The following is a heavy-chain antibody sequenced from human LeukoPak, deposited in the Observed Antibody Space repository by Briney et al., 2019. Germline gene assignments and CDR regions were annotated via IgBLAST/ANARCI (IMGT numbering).Heavy chain of an antibody. D-gene: IGHD4-11*01. J-gene: IGHJ5*01. CDR2: VSYNDIT. Sequence: SETLSLTCTVSGASVTATNYYWAWIRQPPGKGLEWLGTVSYNDITYYNPSLLGRVAVSLGTSKTRFSLDLTSVTTEDTAVYFCARNLQGLPSDSWGRGILVTVTS. CDR1: GASVTATNYY. V-gene: IGHV4-39*01. CDR3: ARNLQGLPSDS.